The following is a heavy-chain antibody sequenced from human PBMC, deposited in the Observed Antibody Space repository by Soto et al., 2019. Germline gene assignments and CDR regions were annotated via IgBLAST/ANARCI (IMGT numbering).Heavy chain of an antibody. CDR1: GYIFTKYA. D-gene: IGHD4-17*01. CDR2: INVGNGIT. Sequence: QVLLVQSGAEAKKPGASVKLSCEATGYIFTKYALHWVRQAPGQRPEWLGWINVGNGITKYSQKFQGRVTFTSDTSATTGYMELRSLRAEDTAVYYCTREILDYGDYVFGSWGQGTLVTVSS. V-gene: IGHV1-3*01. CDR3: TREILDYGDYVFGS. J-gene: IGHJ5*01.